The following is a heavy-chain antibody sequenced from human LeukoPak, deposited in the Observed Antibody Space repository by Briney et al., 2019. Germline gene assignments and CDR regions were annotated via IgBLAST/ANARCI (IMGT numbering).Heavy chain of an antibody. CDR2: IATAGNT. J-gene: IGHJ4*02. D-gene: IGHD6-19*01. V-gene: IGHV3-13*01. CDR3: ARSKSYSSGWTDFDW. CDR1: VYTFRRHD. Sequence: GGSLRLSCAAPVYTFRRHDMHCVPQPTGKGLECGSDIATAGNTYYANSVKGRVPISRGNARNSLLLQMNNLGAEDTAVYYCARSKSYSSGWTDFDWWGQGTLVTVSS.